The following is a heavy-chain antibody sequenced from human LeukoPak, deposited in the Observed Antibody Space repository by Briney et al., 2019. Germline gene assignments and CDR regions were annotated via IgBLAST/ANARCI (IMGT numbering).Heavy chain of an antibody. D-gene: IGHD6-19*01. J-gene: IGHJ4*02. CDR1: GGSISSYY. Sequence: SETLSLTCTVSGGSISSYYWSWIRQPPGKGLEWIGYIYYSGSTNYNPSLKSRVTISVDTSKNQFSLKLSSVTAADTAVYYCARVGSGWHQIDYWGQGTLVTVSS. V-gene: IGHV4-59*01. CDR2: IYYSGST. CDR3: ARVGSGWHQIDY.